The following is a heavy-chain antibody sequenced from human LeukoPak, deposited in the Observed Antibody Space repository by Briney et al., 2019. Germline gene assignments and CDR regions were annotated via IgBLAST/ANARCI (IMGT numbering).Heavy chain of an antibody. CDR3: ARDQGAWGYGYNFDY. D-gene: IGHD3-16*01. J-gene: IGHJ4*02. CDR1: GFTFNTYW. CDR2: INTDGSST. V-gene: IGHV3-74*01. Sequence: GGSLRLSCAASGFTFNTYWMHWVRQAPGKGLVWVSRINTDGSSTNYADSVKGRFTISRDNSKNTLHLQMISLRAEDTAVYYCARDQGAWGYGYNFDYWGQGTLVTVSS.